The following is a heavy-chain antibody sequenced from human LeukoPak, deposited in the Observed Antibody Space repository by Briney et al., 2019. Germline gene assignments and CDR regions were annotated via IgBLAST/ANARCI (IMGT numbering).Heavy chain of an antibody. D-gene: IGHD6-13*01. V-gene: IGHV4-59*01. CDR1: GGSISSYY. J-gene: IGHJ4*02. CDR3: ARGVYSSSWAYYFDY. Sequence: SETLSPTCTVSGGSISSYYWSWIRQPPGKGLEWIGYIYYSESTNYNPSLKGRVTISVDTSKNQFSLKLSSVTAADTAVYYCARGVYSSSWAYYFDYWGQGTLVTVSS. CDR2: IYYSEST.